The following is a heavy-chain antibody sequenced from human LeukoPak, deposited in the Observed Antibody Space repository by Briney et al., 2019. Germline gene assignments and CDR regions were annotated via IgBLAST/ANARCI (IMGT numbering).Heavy chain of an antibody. CDR3: ARSGYLHCSSTSCYTPIFDY. V-gene: IGHV1-2*04. J-gene: IGHJ4*02. D-gene: IGHD2-2*02. Sequence: ALVKVSCKASGYTFTGYYMHWVRQAPGQGLEWMGWINPNSGGTNYAQKFQGWVTMTRDTSISTAYMELSRLRSDDTAVYYCARSGYLHCSSTSCYTPIFDYWGQGTLVTVSS. CDR1: GYTFTGYY. CDR2: INPNSGGT.